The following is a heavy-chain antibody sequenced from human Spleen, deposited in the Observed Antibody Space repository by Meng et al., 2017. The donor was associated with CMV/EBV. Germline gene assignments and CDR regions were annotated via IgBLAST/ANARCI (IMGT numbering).Heavy chain of an antibody. CDR3: ARVMGATRGWFDP. CDR2: ISGSGGST. D-gene: IGHD5-24*01. J-gene: IGHJ5*02. V-gene: IGHV3-23*01. CDR1: GFTFSSYA. Sequence: ASGFTFSSYAMSWVRQAPGKGLEWVSAISGSGGSTYYADSVKGRFTIPRDNSKNTLYLQMNSLRAEDTAVYYCARVMGATRGWFDPWGQGTLVTVSS.